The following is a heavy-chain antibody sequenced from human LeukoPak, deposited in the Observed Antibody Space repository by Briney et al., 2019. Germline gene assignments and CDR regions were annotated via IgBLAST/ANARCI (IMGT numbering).Heavy chain of an antibody. CDR2: ISWSSGSI. Sequence: GGSLRLSCAASGFTFDDYAMHWVRQAPGKGLEWVSGISWSSGSIGYAGSVKGRFTISRDNAKNSLYLQMNSLRAEDTAFYYCAKGVYSGSYYPFDYWGQGTLVTVSS. J-gene: IGHJ4*02. V-gene: IGHV3-9*01. CDR1: GFTFDDYA. D-gene: IGHD1-26*01. CDR3: AKGVYSGSYYPFDY.